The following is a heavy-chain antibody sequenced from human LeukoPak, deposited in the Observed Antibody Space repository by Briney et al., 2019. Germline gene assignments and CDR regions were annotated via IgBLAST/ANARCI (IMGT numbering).Heavy chain of an antibody. CDR2: MNPNSGNT. Sequence: ASVKVSCKASGYTFTSYDINWVRQATGQGLEWMGWMNPNSGNTGYAQKFQGRVTMTRNTSISTAYMELSSLRSEDTAVYYCARGPRYCSGGNCYSVDAFDIWGQGTMVTVSS. D-gene: IGHD2-15*01. J-gene: IGHJ3*02. CDR3: ARGPRYCSGGNCYSVDAFDI. CDR1: GYTFTSYD. V-gene: IGHV1-8*01.